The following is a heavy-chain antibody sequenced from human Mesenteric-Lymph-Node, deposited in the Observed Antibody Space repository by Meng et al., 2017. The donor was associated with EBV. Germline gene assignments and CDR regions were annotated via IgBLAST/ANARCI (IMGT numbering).Heavy chain of an antibody. CDR2: ISTSGSYI. D-gene: IGHD6-19*01. CDR1: GFTFSSYS. CDR3: ARVSGWYV. Sequence: VQLVESGGGLVKPGGSLSLSCAASGFTFSSYSMNWVRQAPGKGLEWVSSISTSGSYIYYADSVKGRFTISRDNAKNSVYLQMNSLRVEDTAVYYCARVSGWYVWGQGTLVTVSS. V-gene: IGHV3-21*01. J-gene: IGHJ4*02.